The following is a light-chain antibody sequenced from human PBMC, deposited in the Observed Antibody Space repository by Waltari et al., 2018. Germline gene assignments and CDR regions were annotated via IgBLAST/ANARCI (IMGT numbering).Light chain of an antibody. V-gene: IGKV1-39*01. CDR2: AAS. CDR3: QQSYSSWT. J-gene: IGKJ1*01. CDR1: PSSSSY. Sequence: DIQMTHPPSSLSASVGARVTITCRASPSSSSYLNWYQQKPGKPPKLLIYAASSLQSGVPSRFSGSGSGTDFTLTISSLQPEDFATYYCQQSYSSWTFGQGTKVAIK.